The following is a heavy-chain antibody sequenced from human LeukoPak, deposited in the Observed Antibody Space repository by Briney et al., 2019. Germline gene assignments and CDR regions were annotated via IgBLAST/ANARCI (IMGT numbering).Heavy chain of an antibody. CDR2: IYYSGST. J-gene: IGHJ4*02. Sequence: TLSLTCTVSGGSISSGDYYWSWIRQPPGKGLEWIGYIYYSGSTYYNPSLKSRVTISVDTSKNQFSLKLSSVTAADTAVYYCASPQRRTGYYDNWGQGTLVTVSS. CDR1: GGSISSGDYY. CDR3: ASPQRRTGYYDN. D-gene: IGHD4-17*01. V-gene: IGHV4-30-4*08.